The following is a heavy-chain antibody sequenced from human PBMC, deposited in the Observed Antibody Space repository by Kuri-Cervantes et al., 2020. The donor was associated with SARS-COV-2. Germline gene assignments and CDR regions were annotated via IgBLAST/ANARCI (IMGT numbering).Heavy chain of an antibody. CDR3: ARLAPYAHSSAWSVDP. D-gene: IGHD3-22*01. CDR2: IFYSGYT. Sequence: GSLRLSCTVSGASISTYYWSWIRQPPGKGLEWIGYIFYSGYTNYNPSLKSRFTISVDTSKNQFSLNLRSVTTADTAVYFCARLAPYAHSSAWSVDPWGQGTLVTVSS. J-gene: IGHJ5*02. CDR1: GASISTYY. V-gene: IGHV4-59*01.